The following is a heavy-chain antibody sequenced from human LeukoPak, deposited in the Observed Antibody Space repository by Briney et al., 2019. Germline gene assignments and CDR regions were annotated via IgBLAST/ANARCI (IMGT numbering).Heavy chain of an antibody. CDR1: GGSFSGYY. CDR3: AREYFDY. CDR2: IYTSGST. J-gene: IGHJ4*02. Sequence: SETLSLTCAVYGGSFSGYYWSWIRQPAGKGLEWIERIYTSGSTNYNPSLKSRVTMSVDTSKNQFSLKLSSVTAADTAVYYCAREYFDYWGQGTLVTVSS. V-gene: IGHV4-4*07.